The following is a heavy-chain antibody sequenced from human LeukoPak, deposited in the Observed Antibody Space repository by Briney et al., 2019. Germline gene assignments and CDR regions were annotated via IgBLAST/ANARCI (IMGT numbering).Heavy chain of an antibody. CDR3: ASSAPCSSTSCSPYYFDY. V-gene: IGHV1-69*05. CDR1: GGTFSSYA. CDR2: IIPIFGTA. Sequence: SVKVSCEASGGTFSSYAISWVRQAPGQGLEWMGGIIPIFGTANYAQKFQGRVTITTDESTSAAYMELSSLRSEDTAVYYCASSAPCSSTSCSPYYFDYWGQGTLVTVSS. D-gene: IGHD2-2*01. J-gene: IGHJ4*02.